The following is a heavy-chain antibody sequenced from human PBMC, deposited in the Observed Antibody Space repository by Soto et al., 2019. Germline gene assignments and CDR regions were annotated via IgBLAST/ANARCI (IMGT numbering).Heavy chain of an antibody. Sequence: PGGALRLSCAASGFTFSSYAIHWVRQAPGKGLEWVAVISYDGSNKYYADSVKGRFTISRDNSKNTLYLQMNSLRAEDTAVYYCARDIELAAGYYGMDVWGQGTTVTVS. CDR2: ISYDGSNK. D-gene: IGHD6-13*01. V-gene: IGHV3-30-3*01. J-gene: IGHJ6*02. CDR1: GFTFSSYA. CDR3: ARDIELAAGYYGMDV.